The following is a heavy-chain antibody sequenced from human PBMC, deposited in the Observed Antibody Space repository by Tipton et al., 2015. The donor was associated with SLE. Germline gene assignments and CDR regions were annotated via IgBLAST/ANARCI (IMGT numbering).Heavy chain of an antibody. Sequence: TLSLTCTVSGGSISSSSYYWGWIRQPPGKGLEWIGYIYYSGSTNYNPSLKSRVTISVDTSKNQFSLKLSSVTAADTAVYYCARRGRAFDIWDQGTMVTVSS. CDR1: GGSISSSSYY. V-gene: IGHV4-61*05. J-gene: IGHJ3*02. CDR2: IYYSGST. CDR3: ARRGRAFDI.